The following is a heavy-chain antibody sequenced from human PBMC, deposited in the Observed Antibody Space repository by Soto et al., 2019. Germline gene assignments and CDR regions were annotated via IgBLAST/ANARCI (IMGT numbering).Heavy chain of an antibody. J-gene: IGHJ6*02. CDR1: GFTFCSYA. CDR2: IGESGTPT. Sequence: GGSLRLSCAAPGFTFCSYAIKLVPQAPGKGLEWVSLIGESGTPTYYADSVKGRFTISRDNSGNTLFLEMYSLRAEDTAVYYCARYIPGVRYYGMDVWGQGTTVTVSS. CDR3: ARYIPGVRYYGMDV. V-gene: IGHV3-23*01. D-gene: IGHD2-2*01.